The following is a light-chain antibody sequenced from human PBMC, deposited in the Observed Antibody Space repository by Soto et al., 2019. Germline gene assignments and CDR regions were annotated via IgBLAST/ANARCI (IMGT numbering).Light chain of an antibody. J-gene: IGKJ5*01. CDR2: GAS. CDR3: QQRHNWPIT. CDR1: QSVSSN. Sequence: EIVMTQSPATLSVSPGERATLSCRSSQSVSSNLAWYQQTPGQAPRLLIYGASTRATGIPARFSGSGSGTDFTLTISGLEPADLGVYYCQQRHNWPITFGQGTRLEIK. V-gene: IGKV3-15*01.